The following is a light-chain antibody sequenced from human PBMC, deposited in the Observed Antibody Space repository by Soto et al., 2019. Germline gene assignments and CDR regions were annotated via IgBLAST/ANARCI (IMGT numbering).Light chain of an antibody. CDR2: EVN. J-gene: IGLJ1*01. CDR3: SSFAVSNSFA. CDR1: SNDVGAYNY. V-gene: IGLV2-8*01. Sequence: QSALAQPPSASGSPGQSVTISCTGTSNDVGAYNYVSWYQQHPGKAPKVMIYEVNKRPSGVPDRFSGSKSGNTASLTVSGLQAEDEADYYCSSFAVSNSFAFGTGTKVTVL.